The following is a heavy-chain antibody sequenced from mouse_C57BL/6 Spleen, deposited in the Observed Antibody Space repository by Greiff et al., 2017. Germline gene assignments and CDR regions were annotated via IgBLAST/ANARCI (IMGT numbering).Heavy chain of an antibody. CDR1: GFNIKDDS. CDR2: IDPENGDT. CDR3: TTGYYFDY. Sequence: VQLKESGAELVRPGASVKLSCTASGFNIKDDSMHWVKQRPEQGLEWIGWIDPENGDTEYASKFQGKATITADTSSNTAYLQLSSLTSEDTAVYYCTTGYYFDYWGQGTTLTVSS. J-gene: IGHJ2*01. V-gene: IGHV14-4*01.